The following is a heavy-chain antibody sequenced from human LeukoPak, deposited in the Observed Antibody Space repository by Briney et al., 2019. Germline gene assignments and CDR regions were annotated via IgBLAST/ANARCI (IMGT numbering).Heavy chain of an antibody. J-gene: IGHJ4*02. D-gene: IGHD5-18*01. CDR1: GGSISSSNW. Sequence: SETLSLTCAVSGGSISSSNWWSWVRQPPGKGLEWIGEIYHSGSTNYNPSLKSRVTISVDKSKNQFSLKLSSVTAADTAVYYCARGWSYGSYYFDYWGQGTLVTVSS. CDR2: IYHSGST. V-gene: IGHV4-4*02. CDR3: ARGWSYGSYYFDY.